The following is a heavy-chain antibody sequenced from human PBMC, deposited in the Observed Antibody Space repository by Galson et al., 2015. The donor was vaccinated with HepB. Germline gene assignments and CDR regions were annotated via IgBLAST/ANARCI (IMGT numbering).Heavy chain of an antibody. CDR3: ARGYNGFWGS. V-gene: IGHV3-7*03. CDR2: IKEDGSVK. CDR1: GFTLSTDW. J-gene: IGHJ5*02. D-gene: IGHD3/OR15-3a*01. Sequence: SLRLSCAVSGFTLSTDWMSWVRQAPGKGLEWVANIKEDGSVKSYVDSVKGRFTISTDNAKNSLYLQMNSLRAEDTAVYYCARGYNGFWGSWGQGTLVTVSS.